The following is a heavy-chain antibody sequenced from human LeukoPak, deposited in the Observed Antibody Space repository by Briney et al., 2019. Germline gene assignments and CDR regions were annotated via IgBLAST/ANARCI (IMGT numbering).Heavy chain of an antibody. CDR2: IYTSGST. V-gene: IGHV4-61*02. CDR3: ARARVGSSPYFDY. CDR1: GGSISSGSYY. J-gene: IGHJ4*01. Sequence: SETLSLTCTVSGGSISSGSYYWSWIRPPAGKGLEWIGRIYTSGSTNYNPSLKSRVTISVDTSKNQFSLKLSSVTAADTAVYYCARARVGSSPYFDYWGQGTLVTVSS. D-gene: IGHD6-6*01.